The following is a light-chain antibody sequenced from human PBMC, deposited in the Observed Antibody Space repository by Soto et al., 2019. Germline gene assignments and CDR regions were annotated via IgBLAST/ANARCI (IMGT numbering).Light chain of an antibody. CDR2: DAS. CDR1: QSISSW. V-gene: IGKV1-5*01. CDR3: QQYNSYWT. J-gene: IGKJ1*01. Sequence: DIQMTHSPSTLSASVGDRVTITCRAIQSISSWLAWYQQKPGKAPKLLIYDASSLESGVPSRFSGSGSGTEFTLTISSLQPADFATYYCQQYNSYWTFGQGTKVDIK.